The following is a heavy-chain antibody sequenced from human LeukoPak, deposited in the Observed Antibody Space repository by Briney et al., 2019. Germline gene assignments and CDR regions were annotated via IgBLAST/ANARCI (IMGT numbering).Heavy chain of an antibody. V-gene: IGHV3-23*01. J-gene: IGHJ4*02. CDR2: ISGSGVAT. CDR1: GFTFSSYA. D-gene: IGHD2-2*02. Sequence: GGSLRLSCAASGFTFSSYAMSWVRQAPGKGLEWVSAISGSGVATYYADSVKGRFTISRDNPKNTLYLQMNSLRAGDTAVYYCASSIVVVPAAIRTYYFDYWGQGTLVTVSS. CDR3: ASSIVVVPAAIRTYYFDY.